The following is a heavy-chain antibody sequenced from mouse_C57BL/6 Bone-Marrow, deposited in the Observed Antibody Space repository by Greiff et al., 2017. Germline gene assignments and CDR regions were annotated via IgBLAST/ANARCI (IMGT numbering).Heavy chain of an antibody. J-gene: IGHJ3*01. CDR1: GYTFTSYW. Sequence: QVQLKQPGAELVRPGSSVKLSCKASGYTFTSYWMHWVKQRPIQGLEWIGNIDPSDSETHYNQKFKDKATLTVDKSSSTAYMQLSSLTSEDSAVYYCANYYGSAWFAYWGQGTLVTVSA. V-gene: IGHV1-52*01. CDR2: IDPSDSET. D-gene: IGHD1-1*01. CDR3: ANYYGSAWFAY.